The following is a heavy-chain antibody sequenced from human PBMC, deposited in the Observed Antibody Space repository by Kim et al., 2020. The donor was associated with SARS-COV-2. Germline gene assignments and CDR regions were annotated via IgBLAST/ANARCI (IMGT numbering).Heavy chain of an antibody. Sequence: RFTISRDNSKNTLYLQMNSLRAEDTAVYYCARDKGGGIPGSGYYHDAFDIWGQGTMVTVSS. CDR3: ARDKGGGIPGSGYYHDAFDI. V-gene: IGHV3-30*07. J-gene: IGHJ3*02. D-gene: IGHD3-22*01.